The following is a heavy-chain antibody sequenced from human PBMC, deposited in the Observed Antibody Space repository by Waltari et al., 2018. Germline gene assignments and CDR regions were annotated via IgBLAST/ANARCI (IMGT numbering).Heavy chain of an antibody. J-gene: IGHJ3*02. CDR1: GFTFSSYW. CDR3: ARDMGGIVGATKAAFDI. D-gene: IGHD1-26*01. Sequence: EVQLVESGGGLVQPGGSLRLSCAASGFTFSSYWMSWVRQAPGKGVEWVANIKQDGSEKYYVDSVKGRFTISRDNAKNSLYLQMNSLRSEDTAVYYCARDMGGIVGATKAAFDIWGQGTMVTVSS. V-gene: IGHV3-7*03. CDR2: IKQDGSEK.